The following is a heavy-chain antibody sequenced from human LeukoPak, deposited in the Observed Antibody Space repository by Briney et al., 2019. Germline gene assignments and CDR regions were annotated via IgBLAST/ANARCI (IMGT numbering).Heavy chain of an antibody. D-gene: IGHD3-9*01. CDR2: ISGSGGST. V-gene: IGHV3-23*01. CDR3: ANSLSGYYLYFQH. J-gene: IGHJ1*01. CDR1: GFTVSSNY. Sequence: GGSLRLSCAASGFTVSSNYMSWVRQAPGKGLEWVSAISGSGGSTYYADSVKGRLTISRDNSKNTLYLQMNSLRAEDTAVYYCANSLSGYYLYFQHWGQGTLVPVSS.